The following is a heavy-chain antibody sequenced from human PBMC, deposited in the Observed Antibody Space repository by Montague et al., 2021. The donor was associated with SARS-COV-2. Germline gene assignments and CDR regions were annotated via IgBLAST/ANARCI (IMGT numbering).Heavy chain of an antibody. V-gene: IGHV4-34*01. CDR3: ARLASCGADCFSGWEFFFDS. D-gene: IGHD2-21*02. Sequence: SETLSLTCAVSGRSFSSYYWSWIRQPPGKGLEWIAEINHSGSSNYNPSLKSRVTMSVDTSKNQFSLKLNSVTVADTAVYYCARLASCGADCFSGWEFFFDSWGQGTLVTVSS. J-gene: IGHJ4*02. CDR2: INHSGSS. CDR1: GRSFSSYY.